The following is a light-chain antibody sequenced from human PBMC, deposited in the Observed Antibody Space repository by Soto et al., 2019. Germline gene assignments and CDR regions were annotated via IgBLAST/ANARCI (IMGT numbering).Light chain of an antibody. V-gene: IGKV4-1*01. CDR1: QTVLDSSNNKDY. CDR3: QKYYTTPRT. Sequence: DIVMTQSPDSLAVSLCERATISCKSSQTVLDSSNNKDYLTWYQQKTGQPPKLLIYWASTREFGVPDRLSGSGSGTDFNLTISRLQAEDVAVYYCQKYYTTPRTFGHGTKVEIK. CDR2: WAS. J-gene: IGKJ1*01.